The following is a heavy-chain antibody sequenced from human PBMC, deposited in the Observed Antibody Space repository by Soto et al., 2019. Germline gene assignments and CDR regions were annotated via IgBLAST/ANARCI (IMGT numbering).Heavy chain of an antibody. Sequence: SETLSLTCAVYGGSFSGYYWSWIRQPPGKGLEWTGEINHSGSTNYNPSLKSRVTISVDTSKNQFSLKLSSVTAADTAVYYCASWGDVLRYFDWSKDDAFDIWGQGTMVTVSS. CDR3: ASWGDVLRYFDWSKDDAFDI. CDR2: INHSGST. D-gene: IGHD3-9*01. J-gene: IGHJ3*02. CDR1: GGSFSGYY. V-gene: IGHV4-34*01.